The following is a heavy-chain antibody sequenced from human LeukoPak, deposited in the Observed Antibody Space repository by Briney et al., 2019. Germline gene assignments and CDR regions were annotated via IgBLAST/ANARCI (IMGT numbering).Heavy chain of an antibody. CDR1: GFTFSSYG. D-gene: IGHD3-10*01. CDR3: AREGYYGSGSPPSLYFDY. CDR2: TSSDLNVK. J-gene: IGHJ4*02. V-gene: IGHV3-30*03. Sequence: PGGSLRLSCEASGFTFSSYGMHWVRQAPGKGLEWVAVTSSDLNVKLYADSVKGRFTISRDNSRSTLYLQMNSLRPEDTAIYYCAREGYYGSGSPPSLYFDYWGQGTLVTVSS.